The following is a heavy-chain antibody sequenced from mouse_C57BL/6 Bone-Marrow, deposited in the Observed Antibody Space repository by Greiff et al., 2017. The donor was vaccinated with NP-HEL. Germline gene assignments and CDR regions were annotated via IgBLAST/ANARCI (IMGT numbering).Heavy chain of an antibody. Sequence: EVQRVESGAELVKPGASVKLSCTASGFNIKDYYMHWVKQRTEQGLEWIGRIDPEDGETKYAPKFQGKATITADTSSNTAYLQLSSLTSEDTAVYYCARWEIYYGNYVGYAMDYWGQGTSVTVSS. D-gene: IGHD2-1*01. CDR2: IDPEDGET. V-gene: IGHV14-2*01. CDR1: GFNIKDYY. CDR3: ARWEIYYGNYVGYAMDY. J-gene: IGHJ4*01.